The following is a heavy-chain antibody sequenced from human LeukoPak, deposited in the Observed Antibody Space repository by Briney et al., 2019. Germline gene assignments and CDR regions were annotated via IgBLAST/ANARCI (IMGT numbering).Heavy chain of an antibody. J-gene: IGHJ5*02. CDR1: GYTFTSYG. CDR3: TRDRVGATSWFDP. Sequence: GASVKVSCKASGYTFTSYGIRWVRQAPGQGLEWMGWISAYNGNTNYAQKLQGRVTMTTDTSTSTAYMELRSLRSDDTAVYYCTRDRVGATSWFDPWGQGTLVTVSS. D-gene: IGHD1-26*01. CDR2: ISAYNGNT. V-gene: IGHV1-18*01.